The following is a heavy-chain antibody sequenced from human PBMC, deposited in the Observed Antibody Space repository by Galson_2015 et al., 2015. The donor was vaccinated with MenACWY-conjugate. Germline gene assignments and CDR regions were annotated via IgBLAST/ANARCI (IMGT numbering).Heavy chain of an antibody. Sequence: SLRLSCAASGFILNTYWMHWVRQAPGKGLVWVSRINPGGSSTTYADSVKDRFTISRDNAKNTLYLQMNSLRPEDTAVFYCAKTRGASFYFDSWGQGTLVTVSS. D-gene: IGHD1-26*01. CDR2: INPGGSST. CDR3: AKTRGASFYFDS. V-gene: IGHV3-74*01. J-gene: IGHJ4*02. CDR1: GFILNTYW.